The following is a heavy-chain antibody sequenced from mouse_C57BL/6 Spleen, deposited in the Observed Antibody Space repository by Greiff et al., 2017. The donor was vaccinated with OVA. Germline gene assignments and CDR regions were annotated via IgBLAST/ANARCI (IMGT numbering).Heavy chain of an antibody. Sequence: EVKLMESGGGLVKPGGSLKLSCAASGFTFSDYGMHWVRQAPEKGLEWVAYISSGSSTIYYADTVKGRFTISRDNAKNTLFLQMTSLRSEDTAMYYCARTRLREWYFDVWGTGTTVTVSS. CDR3: ARTRLREWYFDV. D-gene: IGHD2-2*01. V-gene: IGHV5-17*01. CDR1: GFTFSDYG. CDR2: ISSGSSTI. J-gene: IGHJ1*03.